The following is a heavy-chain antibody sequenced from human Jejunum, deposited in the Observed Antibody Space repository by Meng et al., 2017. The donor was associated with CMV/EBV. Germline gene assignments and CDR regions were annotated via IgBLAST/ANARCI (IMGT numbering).Heavy chain of an antibody. Sequence: CASSRATLINYPMHWVRQAPGKVLEWVASLSNDGSTKYLADSVRGQFSMSRDISKNTVYLHMNNLRGEDTAVYYCAREKRFTNYFDSWGRGTLVTVSS. V-gene: IGHV3-30-3*01. CDR1: RATLINYP. J-gene: IGHJ4*02. CDR3: AREKRFTNYFDS. CDR2: LSNDGSTK.